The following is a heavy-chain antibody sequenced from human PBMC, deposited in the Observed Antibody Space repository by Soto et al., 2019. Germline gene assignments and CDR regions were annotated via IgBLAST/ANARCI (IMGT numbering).Heavy chain of an antibody. CDR2: ISASGGNT. V-gene: IGHV3-23*01. D-gene: IGHD6-13*01. CDR3: AKGMAAGGTFDY. Sequence: GGSLRLFCAASGFTFSNYAMSWVRQAPGKGLEWVSTISASGGNTYYTDSVKGRFTISRDNSKNTLYLQMNSLRAEDTAVYYCAKGMAAGGTFDYWGQGTLVTVSS. CDR1: GFTFSNYA. J-gene: IGHJ4*02.